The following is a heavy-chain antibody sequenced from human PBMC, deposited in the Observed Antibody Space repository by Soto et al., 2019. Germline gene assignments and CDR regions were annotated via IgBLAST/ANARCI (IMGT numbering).Heavy chain of an antibody. CDR1: GYSFTSYW. D-gene: IGHD3-10*01. CDR2: IYPDDSDT. J-gene: IGHJ3*02. Sequence: PGESLKISCKGSGYSFTSYWIGWVRQMPGKGLEWMGIIYPDDSDTRYSPSFQGQVTISADKSISTAYLQWSSLKASDTAMYYCATKTPPPTGIGPVQMAFDIWGQGTMVTVSS. V-gene: IGHV5-51*01. CDR3: ATKTPPPTGIGPVQMAFDI.